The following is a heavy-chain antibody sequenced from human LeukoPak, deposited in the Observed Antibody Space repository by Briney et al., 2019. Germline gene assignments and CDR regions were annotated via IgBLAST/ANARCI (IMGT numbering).Heavy chain of an antibody. V-gene: IGHV4-39*01. CDR1: GGSISSLTYY. D-gene: IGHD6-19*01. CDR2: IYYSGTT. CDR3: TGYSAGWSSGGGY. Sequence: SETLSLTCTVSGGSISSLTYYWGWIRQPPGKGLEWIASIYYSGTTYYSPSLKSRVAISVNRSNNQFSLRLSSVTAADTAVYFCTGYSAGWSSGGGYWGQGTVVIVSS. J-gene: IGHJ4*02.